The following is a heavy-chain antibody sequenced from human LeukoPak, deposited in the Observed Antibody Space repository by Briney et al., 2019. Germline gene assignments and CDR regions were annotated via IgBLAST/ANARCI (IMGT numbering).Heavy chain of an antibody. CDR1: GFSITTGYY. CDR3: ARVGRITISGGDSPAFHI. D-gene: IGHD3-3*01. CDR2: IFRIGST. Sequence: PSETLSLTCTVSGFSITTGYYWAWIRQPPGKGLEWIGTIFRIGSTYYNPSLKSRVTISVDTSKNQFSLKLSSVTAADTALYYCARVGRITISGGDSPAFHIWGQGTLVTVSS. J-gene: IGHJ3*02. V-gene: IGHV4-38-2*02.